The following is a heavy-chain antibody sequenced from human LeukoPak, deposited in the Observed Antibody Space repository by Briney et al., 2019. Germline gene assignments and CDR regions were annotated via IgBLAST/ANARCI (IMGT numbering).Heavy chain of an antibody. Sequence: AGGSLRLSCAASGFTFSSYGMHWVRQAPGKGLEWVAVIWYDGSNKYYADSVKGRFTISRDNSKNTLYLQMNSLRAEDTAVYYCARDLSYSGIDYWGQGTLVTVSS. J-gene: IGHJ4*02. D-gene: IGHD1-26*01. CDR1: GFTFSSYG. V-gene: IGHV3-33*01. CDR3: ARDLSYSGIDY. CDR2: IWYDGSNK.